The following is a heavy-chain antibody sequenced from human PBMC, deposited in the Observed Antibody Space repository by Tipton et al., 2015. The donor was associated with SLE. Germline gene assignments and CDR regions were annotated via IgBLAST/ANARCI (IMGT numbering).Heavy chain of an antibody. CDR2: ISYTGRT. CDR1: GFTFSNYA. V-gene: IGHV4-59*08. Sequence: LRLSCAASGFTFSNYAMSWIRQTPGKGLEWIGSISYTGRTFYNPSLKSRVTTSIDTDTSKNQFSLKLTSLTAADTAVYYCVRQNIGTDSYIGAFDIWGQGTMVTVSS. D-gene: IGHD3/OR15-3a*01. J-gene: IGHJ3*02. CDR3: VRQNIGTDSYIGAFDI.